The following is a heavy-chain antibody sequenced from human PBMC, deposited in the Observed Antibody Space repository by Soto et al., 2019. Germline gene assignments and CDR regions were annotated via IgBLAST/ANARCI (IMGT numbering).Heavy chain of an antibody. CDR2: VFRSGSI. J-gene: IGHJ4*02. CDR1: GGSMTTGSYF. Sequence: TLSLTCNVSGGSMTTGSYFWSWIRQPPGKGLEWIGYVFRSGSINYSPSFKSRVTISIDTSKNQFSLMLKSVTAADTAVYFCARARNRYFDYWGQGALVTVSS. V-gene: IGHV4-61*01. CDR3: ARARNRYFDY.